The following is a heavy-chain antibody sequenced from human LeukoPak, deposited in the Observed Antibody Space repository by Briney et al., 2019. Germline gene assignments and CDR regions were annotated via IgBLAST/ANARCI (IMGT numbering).Heavy chain of an antibody. J-gene: IGHJ3*02. V-gene: IGHV5-10-1*01. Sequence: GASLKISCKGSGYSSTSYWISGGRQMPGKGLEWMGRIDPSDSYTNYSPSFQGHVTISADKSISTAYLQWSSLKASDTAMYYCARRIAVAGIPNDAFDIWGQGTMVTVSS. D-gene: IGHD6-19*01. CDR3: ARRIAVAGIPNDAFDI. CDR2: IDPSDSYT. CDR1: GYSSTSYW.